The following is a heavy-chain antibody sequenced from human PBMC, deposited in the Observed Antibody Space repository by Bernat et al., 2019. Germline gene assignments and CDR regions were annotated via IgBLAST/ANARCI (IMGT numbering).Heavy chain of an antibody. Sequence: VQLVESGGGVVQPGRSLRLSCAASGFTFSSYGMHWVRQAPGKGLEWVAVIWYDGSNKYYADSVKGRFTISRDNSKNTLYLQMNSLRAEDTAVYYCARDRGYGGNSYYFDYWGQGTLVTVSS. J-gene: IGHJ4*02. CDR2: IWYDGSNK. CDR1: GFTFSSYG. V-gene: IGHV3-33*01. D-gene: IGHD4-23*01. CDR3: ARDRGYGGNSYYFDY.